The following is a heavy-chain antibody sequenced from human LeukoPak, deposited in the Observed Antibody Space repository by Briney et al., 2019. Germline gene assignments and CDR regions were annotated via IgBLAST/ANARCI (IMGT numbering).Heavy chain of an antibody. J-gene: IGHJ6*02. CDR2: IIPIFGTA. CDR1: GGTFSSYA. CDR3: ASYYDSSGYTYYYYGMDV. Sequence: SVKVSCKASGGTFSSYAISWVRQAPGQGLEWMGGIIPIFGTANYAQKFQGRVTITVDESTSTAYMELSSLRSEDTAVYYCASYYDSSGYTYYYYGMDVWGQGTTVTVSS. V-gene: IGHV1-69*13. D-gene: IGHD3-22*01.